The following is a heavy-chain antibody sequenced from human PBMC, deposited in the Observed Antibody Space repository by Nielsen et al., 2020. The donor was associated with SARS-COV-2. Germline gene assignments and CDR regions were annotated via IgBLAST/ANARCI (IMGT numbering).Heavy chain of an antibody. CDR2: ISSSSSYI. CDR3: ARDESSYYDYVWGSYRHYYFDY. D-gene: IGHD3-16*02. Sequence: VRQAPGKGLAWVSSISSSSSYIYYADSVKGRFTISRDNAKNSLYLQMNSLRAEDTAVYYCARDESSYYDYVWGSYRHYYFDYWGQGTLVTVSS. J-gene: IGHJ4*02. V-gene: IGHV3-21*01.